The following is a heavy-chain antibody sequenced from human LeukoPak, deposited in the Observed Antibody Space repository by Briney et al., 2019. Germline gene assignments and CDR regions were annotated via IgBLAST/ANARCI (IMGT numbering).Heavy chain of an antibody. J-gene: IGHJ4*02. D-gene: IGHD2-21*02. V-gene: IGHV1-46*01. CDR3: ARVGRHADCGGDCSIGNY. Sequence: ASVKVSCKASGYTFTSYYVHWVRQAPGEGLEWMGIINPSGGSTIYAQKFQGRVTMTTDTSTSTAYMELRSLRSDDTAVYYCARVGRHADCGGDCSIGNYWGQGTLVTVSS. CDR2: INPSGGST. CDR1: GYTFTSYY.